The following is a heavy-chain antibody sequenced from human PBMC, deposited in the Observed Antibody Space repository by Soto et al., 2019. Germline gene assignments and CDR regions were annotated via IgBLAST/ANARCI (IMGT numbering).Heavy chain of an antibody. Sequence: EMQLLESGGGLVQPGGSLRLSCVVSGFTFNSYSMSWVRQAPGKGLEWVSAISGGGASTYYADCVKGRFTISRDNSKNTLYLQMNSLRAEDTAVYYCAKSIAMVRGVLITPNWYVSLWGRGTLVTVSS. D-gene: IGHD3-10*01. CDR3: AKSIAMVRGVLITPNWYVSL. V-gene: IGHV3-23*01. CDR2: ISGGGAST. CDR1: GFTFNSYS. J-gene: IGHJ2*01.